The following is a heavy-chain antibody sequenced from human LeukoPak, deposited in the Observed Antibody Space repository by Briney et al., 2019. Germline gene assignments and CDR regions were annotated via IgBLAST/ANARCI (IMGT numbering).Heavy chain of an antibody. V-gene: IGHV4-59*01. CDR2: IYFSGRT. D-gene: IGHD1-14*01. Sequence: SETLSLTCTVSGGSISSSYWCCIRQPPGEGVGGIGYIYFSGRTNYNTTLKRRFTIPVDTSNSEFSLKLSSVTAADTAVYYCARDKGRFFASDPSRTDPYYYYGMDVWGQGTTDTVSS. CDR1: GGSISSSY. J-gene: IGHJ6*02. CDR3: ARDKGRFFASDPSRTDPYYYYGMDV.